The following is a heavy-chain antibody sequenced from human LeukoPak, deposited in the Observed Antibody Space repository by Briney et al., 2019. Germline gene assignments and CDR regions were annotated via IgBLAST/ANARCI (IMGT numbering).Heavy chain of an antibody. Sequence: GGSLRLSCAASGFTFSTYWMSWVRQAPGKGLEWVSYISSSSSTIYYADSVKGRFTISRDNAKNSLYLQMNSLRAEDTAVYYCARVQGYCSSTSCHGIDYWGQGTLVTVSS. J-gene: IGHJ4*02. CDR1: GFTFSTYW. D-gene: IGHD2-2*01. CDR2: ISSSSSTI. CDR3: ARVQGYCSSTSCHGIDY. V-gene: IGHV3-48*01.